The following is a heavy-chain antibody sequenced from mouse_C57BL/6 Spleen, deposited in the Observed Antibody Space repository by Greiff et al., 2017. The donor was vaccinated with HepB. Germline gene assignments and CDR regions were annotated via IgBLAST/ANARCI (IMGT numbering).Heavy chain of an antibody. CDR3: ARENDYERFAY. CDR1: GYTFTSYW. Sequence: QVHVKQPGAELVKPGASVKMSCKASGYTFTSYWITWVKQRPGQGLEWIGDIYPGSGSTNYNEKFKSKATLTVDTSSSTAYMQLSSLTSEDSAVYYCARENDYERFAYWGQGTLVTVSA. J-gene: IGHJ3*01. CDR2: IYPGSGST. V-gene: IGHV1-55*01. D-gene: IGHD2-4*01.